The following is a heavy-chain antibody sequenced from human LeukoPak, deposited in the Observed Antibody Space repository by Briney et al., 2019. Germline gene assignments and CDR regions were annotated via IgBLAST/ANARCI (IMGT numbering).Heavy chain of an antibody. D-gene: IGHD4-17*01. Sequence: ASVKVSCKASGYTFTSYDINWVRQATGQGLEWMGWMNPNSGNTGYAQKFQGRVTMTRDTSISTAYMELSRLRSDDTAVYYCARVSPTYGDYDYWGQGTLVTVSS. J-gene: IGHJ4*02. CDR1: GYTFTSYD. CDR3: ARVSPTYGDYDY. V-gene: IGHV1-8*01. CDR2: MNPNSGNT.